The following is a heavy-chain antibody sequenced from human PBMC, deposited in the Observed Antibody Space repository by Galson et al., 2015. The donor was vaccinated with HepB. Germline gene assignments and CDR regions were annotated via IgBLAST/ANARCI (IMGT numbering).Heavy chain of an antibody. CDR1: GYSFASYW. J-gene: IGHJ4*02. CDR2: IYPGDSDT. CDR3: VRQAGGDPIFDY. D-gene: IGHD2-21*02. V-gene: IGHV5-51*01. Sequence: QSGAEVKKPGESVKISCKGSGYSFASYWIGWVRQMPGKGLEWMGVIYPGDSDTTYSPSFQGQVTISADKSVSTAYLQWSSLKASDTAVYYCVRQAGGDPIFDYWGQGTLVTVSS.